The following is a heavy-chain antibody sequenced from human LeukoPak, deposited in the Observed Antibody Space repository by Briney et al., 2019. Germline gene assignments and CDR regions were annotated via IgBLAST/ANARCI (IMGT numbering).Heavy chain of an antibody. V-gene: IGHV3-20*04. CDR2: INWNGGST. CDR1: GFTFDDYG. Sequence: GGSLRLSCAASGFTFDDYGMSWVRQAPGKGLEWVSGINWNGGSTGYADSVEGRFTISRDNAKNSLYLQMNSLRAEDTALYYCAREAPEYYYDSSGYYFDYWGQGTLVTVSS. D-gene: IGHD3-22*01. J-gene: IGHJ4*02. CDR3: AREAPEYYYDSSGYYFDY.